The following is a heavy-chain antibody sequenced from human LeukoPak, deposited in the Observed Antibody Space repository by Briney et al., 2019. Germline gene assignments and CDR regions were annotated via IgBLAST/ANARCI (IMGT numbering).Heavy chain of an antibody. J-gene: IGHJ4*02. Sequence: GGSLRLSCAASGFTFSSYNMNWVRQAPGKGLEWVSAISGSGGSTYYADSVKGRFTISRDNSKNTLYLQMNSLRAEDTAVYYCAKDLYCSSTSCPDYWGQGTLVTVSS. D-gene: IGHD2-2*01. V-gene: IGHV3-23*01. CDR3: AKDLYCSSTSCPDY. CDR2: ISGSGGST. CDR1: GFTFSSYN.